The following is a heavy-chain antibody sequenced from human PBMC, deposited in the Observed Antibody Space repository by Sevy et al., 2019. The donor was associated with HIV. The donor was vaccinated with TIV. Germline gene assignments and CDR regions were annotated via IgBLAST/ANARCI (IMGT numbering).Heavy chain of an antibody. V-gene: IGHV3-30-3*01. CDR2: ISYDGSDK. CDR3: ARPRANYVDHYFFYAMDV. J-gene: IGHJ6*02. Sequence: GGSLRLSCAASGFAFTNYYAMHWVRQAPGKGLEWVSLISYDGSDKYYADSVKGRFTISRDNFKTPLYLQMNSLTTEDTAVYYCARPRANYVDHYFFYAMDVSGQGTTVTVSS. CDR1: GFAFTNYYA. D-gene: IGHD4-17*01.